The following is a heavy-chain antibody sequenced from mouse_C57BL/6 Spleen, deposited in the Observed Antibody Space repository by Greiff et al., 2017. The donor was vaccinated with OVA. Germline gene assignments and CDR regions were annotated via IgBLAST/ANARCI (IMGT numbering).Heavy chain of an antibody. Sequence: VQLKQPGTELVKPGASVKLSCKASGYTFTSYWMHWVKQRPGQGLEWIGNINPSNGGTNYNEKFKSKATLTVDKSSSTAYMQLSSLTSEDSAVYYCAREERLRGYFDVWGTGTTVTFSS. CDR1: GYTFTSYW. CDR3: AREERLRGYFDV. D-gene: IGHD2-4*01. CDR2: INPSNGGT. V-gene: IGHV1-53*01. J-gene: IGHJ1*03.